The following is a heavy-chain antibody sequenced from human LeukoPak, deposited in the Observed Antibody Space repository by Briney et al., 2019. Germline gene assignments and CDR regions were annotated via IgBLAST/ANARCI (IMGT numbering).Heavy chain of an antibody. CDR3: ARDKQLGYCSGGSCYYDAFDI. Sequence: GGSLRLSCAASGFTFSNAWMSWVRQAPGKGLEWVGRIKSKTDGGTTDYAAPVKGRFTISRDDSKNTLYLQMNSLRAEDTAVYYCARDKQLGYCSGGSCYYDAFDIWGQGTMVTVSS. CDR2: IKSKTDGGTT. V-gene: IGHV3-15*01. J-gene: IGHJ3*02. CDR1: GFTFSNAW. D-gene: IGHD2-15*01.